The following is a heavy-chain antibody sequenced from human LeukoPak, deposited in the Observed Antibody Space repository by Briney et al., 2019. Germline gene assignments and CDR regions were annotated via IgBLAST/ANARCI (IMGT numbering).Heavy chain of an antibody. CDR2: IKSKGNGGTI. CDR1: GFTFPNAW. V-gene: IGHV3-15*01. D-gene: IGHD3-10*01. Sequence: GGSLRLSCAASGFTFPNAWVNWVRQAPGKGLEWVGHIKSKGNGGTIDYAAPVKGRFTISGDDSKNTVYLQMNSLDIEDTAVYFCTTDPGTGVRSYWGQGTLVTVSS. CDR3: TTDPGTGVRSY. J-gene: IGHJ4*02.